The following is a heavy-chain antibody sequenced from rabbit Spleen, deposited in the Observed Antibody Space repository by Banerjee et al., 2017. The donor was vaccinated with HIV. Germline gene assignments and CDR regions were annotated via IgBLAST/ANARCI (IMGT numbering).Heavy chain of an antibody. CDR3: AREYDL. V-gene: IGHV1S43*01. J-gene: IGHJ3*01. CDR1: GIDFSNYYY. D-gene: IGHD2-1*01. Sequence: QQQLEESGGGLVKPGGTLTLTCKASGIDFSNYYYMCWVRQAPGKGLELIGTKYAGSGSTYYANWVNGRFTISSDNAQNTVDLQMNSLTAADTATYFCAREYDLWGQGTLVTVS. CDR2: KYAGSGST.